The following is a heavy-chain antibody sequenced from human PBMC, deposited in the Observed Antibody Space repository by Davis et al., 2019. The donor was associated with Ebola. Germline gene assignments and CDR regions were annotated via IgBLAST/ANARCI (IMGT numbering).Heavy chain of an antibody. V-gene: IGHV3-21*01. Sequence: GESLKIPCAASGFTFSSYSMNWVRQAPGKGLEWVSSISSSSSYIYYADSVKGRFTISRDNAKNSLYLQMSSLRAEDTAVYYCAREAGSYGYWGQGTLVTVSS. CDR3: AREAGSYGY. CDR1: GFTFSSYS. CDR2: ISSSSSYI. D-gene: IGHD1-26*01. J-gene: IGHJ4*02.